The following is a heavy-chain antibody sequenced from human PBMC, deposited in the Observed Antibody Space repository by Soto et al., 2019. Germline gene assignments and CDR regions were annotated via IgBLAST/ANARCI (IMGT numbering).Heavy chain of an antibody. J-gene: IGHJ6*02. V-gene: IGHV3-33*01. Sequence: QVQLVESRGGVVQPGRSLRLSCAASGFTFSTYGMHWVRQAPGKGLEWVALVWYDGRNKDYADSVKGRFTISRDNSKNTLYMQMNSPRDEDTAVYYCVRAAGYSGNDYVYYYGMDVWGQGTTVTVSS. CDR3: VRAAGYSGNDYVYYYGMDV. CDR1: GFTFSTYG. CDR2: VWYDGRNK. D-gene: IGHD5-12*01.